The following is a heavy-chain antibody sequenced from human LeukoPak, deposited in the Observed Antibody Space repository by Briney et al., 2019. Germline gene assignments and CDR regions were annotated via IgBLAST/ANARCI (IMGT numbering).Heavy chain of an antibody. Sequence: PSETLSLTCNVSGGSLSGFYWSWIRQAPGMAMEWIGYIYYSGTTNYNPSLKSRVTMSVDTSKNLFSLKLSSVTAADTAVYYCARGGSRIANWFDPWGQGTLVTVSS. CDR1: GGSLSGFY. J-gene: IGHJ5*02. CDR2: IYYSGTT. D-gene: IGHD2-15*01. V-gene: IGHV4-59*01. CDR3: ARGGSRIANWFDP.